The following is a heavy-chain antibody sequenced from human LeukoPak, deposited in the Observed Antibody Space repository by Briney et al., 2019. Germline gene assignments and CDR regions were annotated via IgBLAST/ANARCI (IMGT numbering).Heavy chain of an antibody. J-gene: IGHJ3*02. Sequence: GGSLRLSCAASGFTFNDHYMDWVRQAPGKAREWVGRSKNTADSYPTEYAASVKGRFTISRDDSNNSMYLQMNSLETEDTAVYYCARARNYGRVYAFDIWGQGTMVTVSS. D-gene: IGHD3-10*01. CDR3: ARARNYGRVYAFDI. CDR2: SKNTADSYPT. V-gene: IGHV3-72*01. CDR1: GFTFNDHY.